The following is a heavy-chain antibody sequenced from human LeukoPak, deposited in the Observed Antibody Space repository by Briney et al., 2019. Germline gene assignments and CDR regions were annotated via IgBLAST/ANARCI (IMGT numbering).Heavy chain of an antibody. V-gene: IGHV3-15*01. CDR1: GFTFSNAW. CDR2: IKSKTDGGTI. D-gene: IGHD3-22*01. J-gene: IGHJ4*02. CDR3: TTAGNYYDSSGYLISDY. Sequence: GGSLRLSCAASGFTFSNAWMSWVRQAPGKGLEWVGRIKSKTDGGTIENAAPVKGRFTISRDDSKSTLYLQMNSLKTEDTAVYYCTTAGNYYDSSGYLISDYWGQGTLVTVSS.